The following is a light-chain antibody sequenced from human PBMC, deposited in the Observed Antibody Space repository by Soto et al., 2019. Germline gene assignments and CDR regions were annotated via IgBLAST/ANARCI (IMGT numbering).Light chain of an antibody. V-gene: IGLV1-40*01. J-gene: IGLJ3*02. Sequence: QSVLTQPPSVSGAPGQRVTISCTGSSSNIGAGYDVHWYQQLPGTAPKLLIYGNSNRPSGVPDRFSGSKSGTSASLAITGLQAEDEADYYCQSYDSSLQRVFGGGTKLTVL. CDR1: SSNIGAGYD. CDR2: GNS. CDR3: QSYDSSLQRV.